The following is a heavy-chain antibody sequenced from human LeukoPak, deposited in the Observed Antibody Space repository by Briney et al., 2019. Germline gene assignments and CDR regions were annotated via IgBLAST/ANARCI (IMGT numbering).Heavy chain of an antibody. CDR1: GFTFSSYG. CDR2: IWYDGSNK. CDR3: ARDAFRRAGMDV. V-gene: IGHV3-33*01. J-gene: IGHJ6*04. D-gene: IGHD3-10*01. Sequence: PGGSLRLSCAASGFTFSSYGMHWVRQAPGKGLDWVAVIWYDGSNKHYADSVKGRFTISRDNSKNTLYLQMNSLRAEDTAMYYCARDAFRRAGMDVWAKGTTVTVSS.